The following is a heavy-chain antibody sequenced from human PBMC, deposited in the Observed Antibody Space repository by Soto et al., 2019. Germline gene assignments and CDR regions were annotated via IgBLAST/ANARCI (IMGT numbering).Heavy chain of an antibody. Sequence: EVQLVESGGGLVKPGGSLRLSCAASGFTFSNAWMSWVRQAPGKGLEWVGRIKSKTDGGTTDYAAPVKGRFTISRDDSKNTVYLQMNSLKTEDTAVYYCTPHPDSSGWPIDYAFDNWGQGTMVTVSS. J-gene: IGHJ3*02. D-gene: IGHD6-19*01. V-gene: IGHV3-15*01. CDR1: GFTFSNAW. CDR2: IKSKTDGGTT. CDR3: TPHPDSSGWPIDYAFDN.